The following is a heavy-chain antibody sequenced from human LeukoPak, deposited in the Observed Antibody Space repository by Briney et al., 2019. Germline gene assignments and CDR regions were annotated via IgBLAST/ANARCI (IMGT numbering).Heavy chain of an antibody. V-gene: IGHV3-15*01. CDR3: TTDYYSSGSYYFDY. CDR2: IKSKTDGGTT. D-gene: IGHD6-19*01. Sequence: GGSLRLSCAASRFTFSNTWMSWVRQAPGKGLECVGRIKSKTDGGTTDYAAPVKGRFTISRDDSKNTLYLQMNSLKTEDTAVYYCTTDYYSSGSYYFDYWGQGTLVTVSS. CDR1: RFTFSNTW. J-gene: IGHJ4*02.